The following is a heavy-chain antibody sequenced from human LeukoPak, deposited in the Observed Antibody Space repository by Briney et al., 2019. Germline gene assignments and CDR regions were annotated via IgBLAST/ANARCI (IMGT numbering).Heavy chain of an antibody. J-gene: IGHJ6*03. CDR3: AKGEYYYYMDV. CDR1: GFTFRSYP. V-gene: IGHV3-23*01. CDR2: ISGSGGST. D-gene: IGHD3-16*01. Sequence: GGSLRLSCAASGFTFRSYPMTWVRQAPGKGLEWVSAISGSGGSTYYADSVKGRFTISRDNSKNTLYRQMNSLRAEDTAVYYCAKGEYYYYMDVWGKGTTVTVSS.